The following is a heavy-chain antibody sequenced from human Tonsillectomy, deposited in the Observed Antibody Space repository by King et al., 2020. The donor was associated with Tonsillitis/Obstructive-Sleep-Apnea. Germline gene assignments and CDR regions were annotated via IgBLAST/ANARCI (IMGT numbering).Heavy chain of an antibody. Sequence: LQLQESGPGLVKPSETLSLTCTVSGGSISSYYWSWIRQPPGKGLEWIGYIYYSGSTNYNPSLKSRVTISVDTSKNQFSLKLSSVTAADTAVYYCARLVAVAGNWFDPWGQGTLVTVSS. CDR2: IYYSGST. CDR1: GGSISSYY. V-gene: IGHV4-59*08. CDR3: ARLVAVAGNWFDP. J-gene: IGHJ5*02. D-gene: IGHD6-19*01.